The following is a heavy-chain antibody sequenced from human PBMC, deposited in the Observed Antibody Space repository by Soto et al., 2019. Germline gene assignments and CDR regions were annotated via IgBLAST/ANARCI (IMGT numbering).Heavy chain of an antibody. CDR3: VRHLRDYGDNSGAY. Sequence: EVQLVQSGAEVKKPGESLKISCQGSGYTFINYWIGWVRQVPGKGLQWMGVIFPGDSDTRYSPSFEGYVTISADKSINTAYLQWSSLRASYTAMYYCVRHLRDYGDNSGAYWGQGTLVTVSS. D-gene: IGHD4-17*01. CDR1: GYTFINYW. CDR2: IFPGDSDT. V-gene: IGHV5-51*01. J-gene: IGHJ4*02.